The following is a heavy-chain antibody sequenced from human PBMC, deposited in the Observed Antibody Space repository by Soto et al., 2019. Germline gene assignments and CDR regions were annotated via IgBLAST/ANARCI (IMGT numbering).Heavy chain of an antibody. D-gene: IGHD3-3*01. V-gene: IGHV4-59*02. CDR2: IYYSGST. Sequence: SETLSLSCTVSCVSVSSYYWSWIRQSPGKGLEWIGYIYYSGSTKYKPSLKSRVTISVDTSKNQFSLKVNSATAADTAVYYCARLRMDFWMGPLPLPSFDPCGQGTLVTVSS. CDR1: CVSVSSYY. J-gene: IGHJ5*02. CDR3: ARLRMDFWMGPLPLPSFDP.